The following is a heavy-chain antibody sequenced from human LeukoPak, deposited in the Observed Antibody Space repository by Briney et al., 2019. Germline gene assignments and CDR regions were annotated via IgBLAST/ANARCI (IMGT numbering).Heavy chain of an antibody. CDR3: ARLAFGGVTEYFQH. J-gene: IGHJ1*01. CDR2: IYPGDSDT. CDR1: GYIFPNYW. V-gene: IGHV5-51*01. D-gene: IGHD3-16*01. Sequence: GESLKISCRGSGYIFPNYWIGWVRQMPGKGLEWMGIIYPGDSDTRYSPSFQGQVTISADKSISTAYLQWSSLKASDTAMYYCARLAFGGVTEYFQHWGQGTLVTVSS.